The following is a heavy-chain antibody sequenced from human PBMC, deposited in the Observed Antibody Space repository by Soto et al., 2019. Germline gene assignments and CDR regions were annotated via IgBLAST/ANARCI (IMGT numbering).Heavy chain of an antibody. J-gene: IGHJ4*02. V-gene: IGHV3-33*01. CDR3: ARDYINVRYYFDY. D-gene: IGHD4-4*01. Sequence: QVQLVESGGGVVQPGRSLRLSCAASGFTFSSYGMHWVRQAPGKGLEWVAVIWYDGSNKYYADSVKGRFTISRDNSKNTLYLQMNSLRAEDTAVYYCARDYINVRYYFDYWGQGTLVTVSS. CDR1: GFTFSSYG. CDR2: IWYDGSNK.